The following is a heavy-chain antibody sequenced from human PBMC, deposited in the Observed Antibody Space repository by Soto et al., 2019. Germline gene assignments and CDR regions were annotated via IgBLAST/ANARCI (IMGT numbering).Heavy chain of an antibody. CDR1: GFTFTSSA. D-gene: IGHD4-17*01. J-gene: IGHJ4*02. V-gene: IGHV1-58*02. CDR3: AREDYGGRPGY. CDR2: IVVGSGNT. Sequence: SVKVSCXASGFTFTSSAMQWVRQARGQRLEWIGWIVVGSGNTGCAQKFQGRVTMTRNTSISTAYMELSSLRSEDTAVYYCAREDYGGRPGYWGQGTLVTVSS.